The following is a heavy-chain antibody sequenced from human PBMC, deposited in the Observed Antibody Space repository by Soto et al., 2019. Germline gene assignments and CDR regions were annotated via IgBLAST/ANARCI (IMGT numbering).Heavy chain of an antibody. CDR3: AMSDSIGYYLPF. J-gene: IGHJ4*02. V-gene: IGHV1-69*01. CDR2: IIPLFGTA. CDR1: GGTFSTHI. D-gene: IGHD3-22*01. Sequence: QVQLVQSGAEVKKPGSSVKVSCKASGGTFSTHIINWVRQAPGQGLEWMGGIIPLFGTASYSQKFRDRVSITADGSSYTACMDLSRLRSEDTAVYCCAMSDSIGYYLPFWGQGTLVSVSS.